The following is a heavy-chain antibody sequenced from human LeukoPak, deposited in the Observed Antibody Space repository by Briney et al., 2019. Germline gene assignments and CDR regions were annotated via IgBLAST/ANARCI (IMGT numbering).Heavy chain of an antibody. J-gene: IGHJ4*02. CDR2: IYHSGST. CDR3: ARDRGTWNDDGFDY. Sequence: SETLSLTCAVSGGSISSSNWWSWVRQPPGKGLEWIGEIYHSGSTNYNPSLKSRVTISVDKSKNQFSLKLSSVTAADTAVYYCARDRGTWNDDGFDYWGQGTLVTVPS. D-gene: IGHD1-1*01. CDR1: GGSISSSNW. V-gene: IGHV4-4*02.